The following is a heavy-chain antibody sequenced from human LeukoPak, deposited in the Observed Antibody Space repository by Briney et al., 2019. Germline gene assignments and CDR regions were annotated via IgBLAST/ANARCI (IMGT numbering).Heavy chain of an antibody. V-gene: IGHV1-46*01. D-gene: IGHD2-21*02. CDR1: GYTFTSYY. CDR3: ARQPRNCGVDCSEDAFDI. Sequence: ASVKVSCKASGYTFTSYYMHWVRQAPGQGLEWMGIINPSGSSTSYAQKFQGRVTMTRDTSASTVYMELSSLRSEDTAVYYCARQPRNCGVDCSEDAFDIWGQGTMVTVSS. J-gene: IGHJ3*02. CDR2: INPSGSST.